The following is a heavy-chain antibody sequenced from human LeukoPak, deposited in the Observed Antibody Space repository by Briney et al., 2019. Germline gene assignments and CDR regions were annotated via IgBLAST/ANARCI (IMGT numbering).Heavy chain of an antibody. J-gene: IGHJ4*02. V-gene: IGHV3-30*18. CDR1: GFTFSSYG. CDR3: AKDGMQGSSGYSAYFDY. CDR2: ISYDGSNK. Sequence: GGSLRLSCAASGFTFSSYGMHWVRQAPGEGLEWVAVISYDGSNKYYAESVKGRFTISRDNSKNTLYLQMNSLRAEDTAVYYCAKDGMQGSSGYSAYFDYWGQGTLVTVSS. D-gene: IGHD3-22*01.